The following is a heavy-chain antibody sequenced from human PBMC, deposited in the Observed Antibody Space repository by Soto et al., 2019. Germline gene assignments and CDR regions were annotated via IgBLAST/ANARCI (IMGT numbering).Heavy chain of an antibody. V-gene: IGHV5-51*01. CDR3: AKCGASNTCIPTGFDP. CDR2: IYPGDSDT. CDR1: GYSFTSYW. D-gene: IGHD2-15*01. J-gene: IGHJ5*02. Sequence: GESLKISCKGSGYSFTSYWIAWVRQMPGKGLEWMGIIYPGDSDTRYSPSFQGQVTISADNSKNTLYVQMNSLTAEDTATYFCAKCGASNTCIPTGFDPWGQGTLVTVSS.